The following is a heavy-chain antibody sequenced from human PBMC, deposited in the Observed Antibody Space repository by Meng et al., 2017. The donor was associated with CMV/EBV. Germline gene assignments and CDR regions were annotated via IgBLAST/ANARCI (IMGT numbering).Heavy chain of an antibody. V-gene: IGHV3-30*02. CDR2: IAHDGSAK. Sequence: GAGVVQPGGSLRLSCAASGFTFSSSAMHWVRQPPGKGLEWVSFIAHDGSAKTYTDSVKGRFTISRDDSENTVYLEMNSLRVEDTAVYYCAKDLYYSFDYWGQGTLVTVSS. CDR3: AKDLYYSFDY. D-gene: IGHD2-8*01. CDR1: GFTFSSSA. J-gene: IGHJ4*02.